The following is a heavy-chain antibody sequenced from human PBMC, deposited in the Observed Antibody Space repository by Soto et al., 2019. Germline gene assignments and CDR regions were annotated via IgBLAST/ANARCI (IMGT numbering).Heavy chain of an antibody. CDR1: GYTFTGYY. Sequence: ASVKVSCKASGYTFTGYYMHWVRQAPGQGLEWMGWINPNSGGTNYAQKFQGRVTMTRDTSISTAYMELSRLRSDDTAVYYCAREESNGDAKEAYYYDSSGYYGGWFDPWGQGALVT. D-gene: IGHD3-22*01. CDR2: INPNSGGT. J-gene: IGHJ5*02. CDR3: AREESNGDAKEAYYYDSSGYYGGWFDP. V-gene: IGHV1-2*02.